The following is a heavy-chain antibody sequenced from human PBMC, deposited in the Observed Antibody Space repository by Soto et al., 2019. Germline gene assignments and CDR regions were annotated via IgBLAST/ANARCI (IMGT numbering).Heavy chain of an antibody. CDR1: GFTFANYW. V-gene: IGHV3-23*01. D-gene: IGHD1-26*01. CDR3: AKDLPERYYFYGMDV. CDR2: IGGVGGST. Sequence: GLSLGLSCVASGFTFANYWMHWVLQGPGKGLVWVSPIGGVGGSTNYADSVRGLFTISRDNSKNTLYLQMNSLRAEDTAVYYCAKDLPERYYFYGMDVWGQGTTVTVSS. J-gene: IGHJ6*02.